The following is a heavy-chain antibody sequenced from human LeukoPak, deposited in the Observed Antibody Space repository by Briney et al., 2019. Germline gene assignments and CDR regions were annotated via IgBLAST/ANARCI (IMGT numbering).Heavy chain of an antibody. CDR2: ISSSSSYI. D-gene: IGHD1-26*01. CDR3: ASDLIPMPGTGMDY. Sequence: GGSLRLSCAASGFTYSSYSMNWVRQAPGKGLEWVSSISSSSSYIYYADSVKGRFTISRDNAKNSLYLQMNSLRAEDTAVYYCASDLIPMPGTGMDYWGQGTLVTVSS. V-gene: IGHV3-21*01. J-gene: IGHJ4*02. CDR1: GFTYSSYS.